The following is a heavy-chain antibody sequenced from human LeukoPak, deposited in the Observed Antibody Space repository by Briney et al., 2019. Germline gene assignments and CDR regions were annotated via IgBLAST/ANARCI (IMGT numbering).Heavy chain of an antibody. CDR3: AREDNGDYYVDY. J-gene: IGHJ4*02. D-gene: IGHD4-17*01. CDR2: ITNDGSST. Sequence: GGSLRLSCAASGLTFSSHWMHWVRQAPGKGLVWVSRITNDGSSTTYADSVKGRFTISRDNAKNMLYLQVNSLRAEDTAVYYCAREDNGDYYVDYWGQGTLVTVSS. CDR1: GLTFSSHW. V-gene: IGHV3-74*01.